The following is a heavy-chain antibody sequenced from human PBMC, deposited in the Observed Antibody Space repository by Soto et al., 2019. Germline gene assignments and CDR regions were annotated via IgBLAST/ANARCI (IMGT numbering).Heavy chain of an antibody. CDR2: IKQDGSEK. V-gene: IGHV3-7*01. D-gene: IGHD2-2*01. CDR1: GFTSSSYW. CDR3: ARDPNIVLVPAALRSYYYYYGMDV. Sequence: TGGSLRLSCAASGFTSSSYWMSWLRQAPGKGLEWVANIKQDGSEKYYVDSVKGRFTISRDNAKNSLYLQMNSLRAEDTAVYYCARDPNIVLVPAALRSYYYYYGMDVWGQGTTVTV. J-gene: IGHJ6*02.